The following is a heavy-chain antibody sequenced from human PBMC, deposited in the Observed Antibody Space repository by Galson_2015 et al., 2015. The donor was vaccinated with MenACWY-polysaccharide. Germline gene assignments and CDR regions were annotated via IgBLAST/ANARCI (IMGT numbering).Heavy chain of an antibody. D-gene: IGHD2-2*02. Sequence: SVKVSCKASGYTFTSYDINWVRQATGQGLEWMGWMNPNSGNTGYAQKFQGRVTMTRNTSISTAYMELSSLRSEDTAVYYCARGRYCSSTSCYSDNWFDPWGQGTLVTVSS. J-gene: IGHJ5*02. CDR1: GYTFTSYD. CDR3: ARGRYCSSTSCYSDNWFDP. V-gene: IGHV1-8*02. CDR2: MNPNSGNT.